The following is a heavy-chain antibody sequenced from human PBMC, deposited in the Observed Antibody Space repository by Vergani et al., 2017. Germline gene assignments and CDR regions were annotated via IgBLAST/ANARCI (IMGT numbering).Heavy chain of an antibody. CDR2: ISYDGTQK. CDR3: ATKSCGTPGCQIGYFRE. V-gene: IGHV3-30*03. J-gene: IGHJ1*01. Sequence: VQLVESGGGVVQRGGSLRLSCVVSGFTSSYYGMHWVRQAPGKGLEWVAVISYDGTQKYYADSVKGRFTISRDNSKSTLYLQMNSLRTEDTAVYYCATKSCGTPGCQIGYFREWGQGTLVTVSS. D-gene: IGHD1-1*01. CDR1: GFTSSYYG.